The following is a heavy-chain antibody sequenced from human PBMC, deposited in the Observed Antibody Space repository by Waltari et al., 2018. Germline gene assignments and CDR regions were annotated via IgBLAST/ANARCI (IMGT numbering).Heavy chain of an antibody. CDR2: ISSSGSTI. J-gene: IGHJ1*01. CDR3: ARDQPDSSGWSLAYFQH. V-gene: IGHV3-48*03. CDR1: GFTFSSYE. D-gene: IGHD6-19*01. Sequence: EVQLVESGGGLVQPGGSLRLSCAASGFTFSSYEMNWVRQAPGKGLEWVSYISSSGSTIYYADSVKGRFTISRDNAKNSLYLQMNSLRAEDTAVYYCARDQPDSSGWSLAYFQHWGQGTLVTVSS.